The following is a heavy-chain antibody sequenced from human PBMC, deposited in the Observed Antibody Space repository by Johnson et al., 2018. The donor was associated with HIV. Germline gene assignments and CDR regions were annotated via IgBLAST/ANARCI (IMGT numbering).Heavy chain of an antibody. D-gene: IGHD2-15*01. CDR2: INSDGTNT. V-gene: IGHV3-74*02. CDR3: ERIALVVQHDAFDI. Sequence: VQLVESGGGLVQPGGSLRLSCAASGFTFSSYWMHWVRQAPGKGLEWISRINSDGTNTTYADCVEGRFTISRDNDKNTLYLQMNSLRAEEAPVYYCERIALVVQHDAFDIWGQGKMVTVSS. J-gene: IGHJ3*02. CDR1: GFTFSSYW.